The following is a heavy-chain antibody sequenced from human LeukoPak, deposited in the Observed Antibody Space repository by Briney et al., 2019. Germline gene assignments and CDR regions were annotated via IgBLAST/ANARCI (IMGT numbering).Heavy chain of an antibody. CDR3: AKDNRRHYTSGPNPDSLH. V-gene: IGHV3-9*01. Sequence: GGSLRLSCAGSGFIFNNYAMHWVRQPPGKGLEWVSGISRDSGSIDYADSVKGRFTISRDNAKNSLYLQMNSLRVEDTAFYYCAKDNRRHYTSGPNPDSLHWGQGALVTVSS. CDR2: ISRDSGSI. D-gene: IGHD6-19*01. J-gene: IGHJ4*02. CDR1: GFIFNNYA.